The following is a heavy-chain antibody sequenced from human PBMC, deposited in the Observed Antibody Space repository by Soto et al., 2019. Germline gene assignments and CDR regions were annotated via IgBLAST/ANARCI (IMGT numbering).Heavy chain of an antibody. V-gene: IGHV1-18*01. Sequence: QVPLVQSGAEVKKPGASVKVSCKASGYTFTSYGISWVRQAPGQGLEWMGWISAYNGNTNYAQKLQGRVTMTTDTSTSTAYMELKSQRSDDKAVYYCASAGGDSDYDYVGDPYYYYYMDVWGKGTTVTVSS. CDR3: ASAGGDSDYDYVGDPYYYYYMDV. CDR2: ISAYNGNT. D-gene: IGHD5-12*01. J-gene: IGHJ6*03. CDR1: GYTFTSYG.